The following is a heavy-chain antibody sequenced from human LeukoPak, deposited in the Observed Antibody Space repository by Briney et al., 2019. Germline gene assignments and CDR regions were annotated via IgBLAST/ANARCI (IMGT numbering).Heavy chain of an antibody. CDR2: IWYDGTNK. J-gene: IGHJ6*02. Sequence: PGGSLRLSCAAFGFTFSTFGMHWVRQAPGKGLEWVAVIWYDGTNKYYADSVKGRFTISRDSPKNTLYLQVNSLRAEDTAVYFCVTDRGRTSGVWGQGTTVTVSS. CDR1: GFTFSTFG. D-gene: IGHD3-22*01. V-gene: IGHV3-33*01. CDR3: VTDRGRTSGV.